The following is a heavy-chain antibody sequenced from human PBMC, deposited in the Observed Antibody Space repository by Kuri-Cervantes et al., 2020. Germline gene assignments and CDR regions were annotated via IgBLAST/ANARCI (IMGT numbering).Heavy chain of an antibody. CDR3: ARSTSGYDDDAFDI. Sequence: GGSLRLSCAASGFIFSSYGMNWVRQAPGKGPEWVAVIWYDGSNKYYADSVKGRFTISRDNSKSTLYLQMNSLRAEDTAVYYCARSTSGYDDDAFDIWGQGTMVTVSS. D-gene: IGHD5-12*01. CDR2: IWYDGSNK. CDR1: GFIFSSYG. V-gene: IGHV3-33*01. J-gene: IGHJ3*02.